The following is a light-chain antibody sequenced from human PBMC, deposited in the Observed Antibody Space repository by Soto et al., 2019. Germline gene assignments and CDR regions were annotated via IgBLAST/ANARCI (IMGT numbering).Light chain of an antibody. Sequence: EIVMTQSPAALSVSPGERATLCCRASKSFSSSYLAWYQQRPGQAPRLLIYATSTRATGVPARFSGRGSGTEFTLTISSLQSEDFAVYYCQQYNNWPRTFGQGTKMEIK. J-gene: IGKJ1*01. CDR1: KSFSSSY. CDR2: ATS. CDR3: QQYNNWPRT. V-gene: IGKV3-15*01.